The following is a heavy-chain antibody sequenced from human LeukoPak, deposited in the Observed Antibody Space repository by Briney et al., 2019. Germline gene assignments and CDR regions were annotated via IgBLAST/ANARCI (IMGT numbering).Heavy chain of an antibody. D-gene: IGHD3-22*01. CDR3: ATDYYDSSGSDPPAGY. J-gene: IGHJ4*02. Sequence: PGGSLRLSCAASGFTFSSYGMHWVRQAPGKGLEWVAFIRYDGSNKYYADSVKGRFTISRDNSKNTLYLQMNSLRAEDTAVYYCATDYYDSSGSDPPAGYWGQGTLVTVSS. CDR1: GFTFSSYG. CDR2: IRYDGSNK. V-gene: IGHV3-30*02.